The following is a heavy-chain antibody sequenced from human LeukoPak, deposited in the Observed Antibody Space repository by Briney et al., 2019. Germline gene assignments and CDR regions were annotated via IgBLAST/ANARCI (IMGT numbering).Heavy chain of an antibody. Sequence: SETLSLTCTVSGGSISSYYWSWIRQPPGKGLEWIGYIYYSGSTNYNPSLKSRVTISVDTSKNQFSLKLSSVTAADTAVYYCARDFAPALGYDYVWGSYRQEGASDIWGQGTMVTVSS. J-gene: IGHJ3*02. CDR2: IYYSGST. D-gene: IGHD3-16*02. CDR3: ARDFAPALGYDYVWGSYRQEGASDI. V-gene: IGHV4-59*01. CDR1: GGSISSYY.